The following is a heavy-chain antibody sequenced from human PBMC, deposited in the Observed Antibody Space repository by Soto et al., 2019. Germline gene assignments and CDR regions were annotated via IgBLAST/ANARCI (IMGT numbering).Heavy chain of an antibody. Sequence: PGGSLRLSCAASGLTFSAYAMTWVRQAPGRGLEWVSSISVGGDVTKYADSVRGRFTISRDNSKNTIYQQMNSLRAEDTAVYYCMRDPNGNYIGAFDSWGQGTLVTVSS. J-gene: IGHJ3*01. CDR2: ISVGGDVT. CDR3: MRDPNGNYIGAFDS. V-gene: IGHV3-23*01. D-gene: IGHD4-17*01. CDR1: GLTFSAYA.